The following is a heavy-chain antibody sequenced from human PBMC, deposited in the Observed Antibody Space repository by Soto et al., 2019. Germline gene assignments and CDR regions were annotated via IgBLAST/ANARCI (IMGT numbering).Heavy chain of an antibody. J-gene: IGHJ4*02. V-gene: IGHV3-74*01. D-gene: IGHD6-19*01. CDR1: GFTLSSHW. CDR3: AREVSSGWHFDY. CDR2: IDSDGGSI. Sequence: EVQLVESGGGLVQPGGSLRLSCEASGFTLSSHWMNWVRQAPGKGLVWVSRIDSDGGSITYADSVKGRFTMSRDNAKNTLYLQMNSPRAEDTAVYYCAREVSSGWHFDYWGQGTLVTVSS.